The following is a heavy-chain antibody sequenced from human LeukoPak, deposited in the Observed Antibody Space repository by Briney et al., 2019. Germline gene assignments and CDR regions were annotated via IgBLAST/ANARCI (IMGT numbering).Heavy chain of an antibody. D-gene: IGHD6-19*01. CDR3: AKDITHWLVETDFDY. V-gene: IGHV3-9*01. J-gene: IGHJ4*02. Sequence: PGGSLRLSCAASGFTFDDYARHWVRQAPGKGLEWVSGISWNRGSIGYADSVKGRFTISRDNAKNSLYLQMNSLRAEDPALYYCAKDITHWLVETDFDYWGQGTLVTVSS. CDR1: GFTFDDYA. CDR2: ISWNRGSI.